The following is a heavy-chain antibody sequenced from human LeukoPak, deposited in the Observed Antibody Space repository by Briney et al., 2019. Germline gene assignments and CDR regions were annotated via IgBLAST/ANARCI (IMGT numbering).Heavy chain of an antibody. CDR2: IIPILGIA. V-gene: IGHV1-69*10. Sequence: SVKVSCKASGGTFSSYAISWVRQAPGQGLEWMGGIIPILGIANYAQKFQGRVTITADKSTSTAYMELSSLRSEDTAVYYCASENIVVVVAAQGPFDYWGQGTLVTVSS. D-gene: IGHD2-15*01. CDR3: ASENIVVVVAAQGPFDY. CDR1: GGTFSSYA. J-gene: IGHJ4*02.